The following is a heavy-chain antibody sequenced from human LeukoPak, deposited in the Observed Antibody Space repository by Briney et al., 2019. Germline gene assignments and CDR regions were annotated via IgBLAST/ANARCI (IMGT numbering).Heavy chain of an antibody. V-gene: IGHV1-46*01. CDR2: INPSGGTT. D-gene: IGHD6-19*01. CDR1: GYTFINYY. Sequence: ASVKVSCKASGYTFINYYLHWVRQAPGQGLEWVGIINPSGGTTSFAQKFQGRLTMTRDTSTSTVYMELSSLRSEDTAVYYCARAGRGSEGFDYWGQGTLVTVSS. J-gene: IGHJ4*02. CDR3: ARAGRGSEGFDY.